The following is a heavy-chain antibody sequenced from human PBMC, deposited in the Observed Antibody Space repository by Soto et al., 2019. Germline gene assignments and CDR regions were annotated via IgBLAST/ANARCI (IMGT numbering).Heavy chain of an antibody. CDR1: GFTFTTLR. J-gene: IGHJ6*02. D-gene: IGHD3-16*01. CDR2: ISSSSSTI. CDR3: ARDLGEELWYYYYGMDV. V-gene: IGHV3-48*02. Sequence: SMPLSCAASGFTFTTLRMRCVRQASGSGLEWVSYISSSSSTIYYADKVKGRVTISRDNAKNTLYMQMNSLRDEDTAVYYCARDLGEELWYYYYGMDVWGQGTTVTVSS.